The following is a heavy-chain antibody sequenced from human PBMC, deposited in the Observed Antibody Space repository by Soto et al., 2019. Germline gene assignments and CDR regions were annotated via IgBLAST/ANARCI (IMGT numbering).Heavy chain of an antibody. CDR2: INAGNGNT. CDR1: GYTFTSYA. D-gene: IGHD6-19*01. CDR3: VRWDSSGPRQADY. V-gene: IGHV1-3*01. Sequence: ASVKVSCTASGYTFTSYAMHWVRQAPGQRLEWMGWINAGNGNTKYSQKFQGRVTITRDTSASTAYMELSSLRSEDTAVYYCVRWDSSGPRQADYWGQGTLVTVSS. J-gene: IGHJ4*02.